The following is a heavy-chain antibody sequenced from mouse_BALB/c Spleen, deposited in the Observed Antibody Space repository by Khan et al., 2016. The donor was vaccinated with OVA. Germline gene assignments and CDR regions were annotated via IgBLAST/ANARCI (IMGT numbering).Heavy chain of an antibody. CDR2: INTYTGEP. V-gene: IGHV9-3-1*01. D-gene: IGHD1-1*01. CDR3: AIPRYFSCVLDY. J-gene: IGHJ4*01. Sequence: QIQLVQSGPELKKPGETVKISCKASGYTFTNCGMNWVQQAPGKGLKWMGWINTYTGEPTYADDFKGRFAFSLETSANTAYLQINNLKNEDTATXFCAIPRYFSCVLDYWGQGTSVTVSS. CDR1: GYTFTNCG.